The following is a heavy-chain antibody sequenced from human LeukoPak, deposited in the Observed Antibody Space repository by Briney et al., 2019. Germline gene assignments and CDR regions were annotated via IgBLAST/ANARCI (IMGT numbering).Heavy chain of an antibody. J-gene: IGHJ6*03. Sequence: GGSLRLSCAASGFTFSGSAMHWVRQASGKGLEWVGRIRSKANSYATAYAASVKGRFTISRDDSKNTAYLQMNSLKTEDTAVYYCARDQGFSYYFYYMDVWGKGTTVTVSS. CDR2: IRSKANSYAT. V-gene: IGHV3-73*01. D-gene: IGHD3-3*01. CDR3: ARDQGFSYYFYYMDV. CDR1: GFTFSGSA.